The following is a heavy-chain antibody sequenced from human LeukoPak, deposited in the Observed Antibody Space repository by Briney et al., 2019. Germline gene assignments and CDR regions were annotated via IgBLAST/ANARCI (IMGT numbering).Heavy chain of an antibody. CDR2: IYTSGYT. J-gene: IGHJ6*03. CDR1: DGSISSGRYY. CDR3: ARSTTAGGYYSYIDV. D-gene: IGHD6-13*01. Sequence: PSETLSLTCTVSDGSISSGRYYWSWIRQSAGKGLEWIGRIYTSGYTNYNPSLQSRVIISVDTSKDQVSLRLSSVTASDTAVYYCARSTTAGGYYSYIDVWGRGTTVTISS. V-gene: IGHV4-61*02.